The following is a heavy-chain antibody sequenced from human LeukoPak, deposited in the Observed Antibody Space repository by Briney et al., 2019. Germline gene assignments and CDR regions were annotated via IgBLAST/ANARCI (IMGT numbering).Heavy chain of an antibody. CDR1: GFTFSSYG. Sequence: GGTLRLSCAASGFTFSSYGMSWVRQAPGRGLEWISAISGGDGSTYRVDSVKGRFTISRDNSKNTLYLQMNSLRAEDTAVYYCAKDTATNYWGQGTLVTVSS. V-gene: IGHV3-23*01. D-gene: IGHD2-21*02. J-gene: IGHJ4*02. CDR3: AKDTATNY. CDR2: ISGGDGST.